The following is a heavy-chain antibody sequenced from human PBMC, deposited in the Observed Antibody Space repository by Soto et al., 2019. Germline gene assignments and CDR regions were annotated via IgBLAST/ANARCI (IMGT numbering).Heavy chain of an antibody. CDR2: ISGSGGST. V-gene: IGHV3-23*01. CDR3: ARELTFGGDHAEYYYYGMDV. D-gene: IGHD3-16*01. J-gene: IGHJ6*02. Sequence: HPGGSLRLSCAASGFTFSSYAMSWVRQAPGKGLEWVSAISGSGGSTYYADSVKGRFTISRDNSKNTLYLQMNSLRAEDTAVYYCARELTFGGDHAEYYYYGMDVRGQGTTVTVSS. CDR1: GFTFSSYA.